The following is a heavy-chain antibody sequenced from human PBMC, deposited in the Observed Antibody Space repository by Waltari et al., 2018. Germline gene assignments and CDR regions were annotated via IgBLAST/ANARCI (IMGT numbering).Heavy chain of an antibody. CDR3: ARVPAFGAFDF. CDR1: GFRFSGSW. CDR2: INPDGSGE. V-gene: IGHV3-7*01. Sequence: EVQLLESGGGLVQPGGSLRLSCAASGFRFSGSWMTWVRQAPGKGLEWVAEINPDGSGEYYVDSVNGRFTISRDNTKNSLYLQMNSLRPDDTAVYFCARVPAFGAFDFWGQGTVVTVSS. D-gene: IGHD3-10*01. J-gene: IGHJ3*01.